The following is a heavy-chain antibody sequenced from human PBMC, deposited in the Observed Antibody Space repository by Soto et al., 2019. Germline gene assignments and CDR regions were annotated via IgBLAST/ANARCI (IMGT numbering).Heavy chain of an antibody. J-gene: IGHJ6*03. CDR3: ARVHRYITMVRGVIGYYYYMDV. Sequence: QVQLVQSGAEVKKPGASVKVSCKASGYTFTSYDINWVRQATGQGLEWMVWMNPNSGNTGYAQKFQGRVTMTRNSSISTAYMELSSLRSEDTAVYYCARVHRYITMVRGVIGYYYYMDVWGKGTTVTVSS. D-gene: IGHD3-10*01. CDR1: GYTFTSYD. V-gene: IGHV1-8*01. CDR2: MNPNSGNT.